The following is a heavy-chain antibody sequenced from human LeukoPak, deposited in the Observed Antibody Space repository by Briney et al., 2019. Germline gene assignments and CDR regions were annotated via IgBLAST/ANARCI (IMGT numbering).Heavy chain of an antibody. D-gene: IGHD3-10*01. CDR1: GFTFSSYG. CDR3: ARSRSGGY. CDR2: IKQDGSEK. J-gene: IGHJ4*02. Sequence: GGSLRLSCAASGFTFSSYGMHWVRQAPGKGLEWVANIKQDGSEKYYADSVKGRFTISRDNAKNSLYLQMNSLRAEDTAVYYCARSRSGGYWGQGTLVTVSS. V-gene: IGHV3-7*01.